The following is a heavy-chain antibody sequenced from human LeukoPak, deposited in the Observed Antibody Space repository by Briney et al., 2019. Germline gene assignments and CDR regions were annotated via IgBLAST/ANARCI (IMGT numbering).Heavy chain of an antibody. CDR3: ARQYSPGLLDY. J-gene: IGHJ4*02. Sequence: GESLKISCQGSAYSFTTYWIGWVRQLPGKGLEWMGIIYPGDSDTRYSPSFQGQVTISADKSISTAYLQWSSLKASDTAMYYCARQYSPGLLDYWGQGTLVTVSS. V-gene: IGHV5-51*01. CDR1: AYSFTTYW. CDR2: IYPGDSDT. D-gene: IGHD2-21*01.